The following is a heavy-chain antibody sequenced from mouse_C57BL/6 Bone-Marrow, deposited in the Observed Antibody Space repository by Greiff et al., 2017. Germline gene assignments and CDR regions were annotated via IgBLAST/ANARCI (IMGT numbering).Heavy chain of an antibody. CDR1: GFTFSDYG. V-gene: IGHV5-15*04. D-gene: IGHD1-1*01. CDR2: ISNLAYSI. Sequence: EVMLVESGGGLVQPGGSLKLSCAASGFTFSDYGMAWVRQAPRKGPEWVAFISNLAYSIYYADTVTGRFTISRENAKNTLYLEMSSLRSEETAMYYCARPHYYGSPWFAYWGQGTLVTVSA. J-gene: IGHJ3*01. CDR3: ARPHYYGSPWFAY.